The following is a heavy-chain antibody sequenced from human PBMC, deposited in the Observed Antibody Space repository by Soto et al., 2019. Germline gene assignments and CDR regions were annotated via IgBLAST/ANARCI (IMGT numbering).Heavy chain of an antibody. Sequence: GGTLRLACEASGFTLIDLWMTWVRQPPGKGLEGVANIRPDGSERTLGDSVKGRFTVSRDNAKNSVYLQINSLRVEDTAVYYCARDEGWKSLVYWGQGA. D-gene: IGHD1-1*01. CDR1: GFTLIDLW. CDR2: IRPDGSER. J-gene: IGHJ4*02. CDR3: ARDEGWKSLVY. V-gene: IGHV3-7*03.